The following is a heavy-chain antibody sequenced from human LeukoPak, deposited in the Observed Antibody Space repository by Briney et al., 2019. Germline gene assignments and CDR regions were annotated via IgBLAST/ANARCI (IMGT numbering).Heavy chain of an antibody. CDR2: ISGSGATT. J-gene: IGHJ6*02. CDR1: GFTFSNYA. V-gene: IGHV3-23*01. D-gene: IGHD3-16*01. Sequence: GGSLRLSCAASGFTFSNYAMSWVRQAPGKGLEWVSVISGSGATTYYADSVKGRFTISRDNSKNTLYLQMDSLRAEDTAVYYCAKGLWGAYYYGMDVWGQGTTVTVSS. CDR3: AKGLWGAYYYGMDV.